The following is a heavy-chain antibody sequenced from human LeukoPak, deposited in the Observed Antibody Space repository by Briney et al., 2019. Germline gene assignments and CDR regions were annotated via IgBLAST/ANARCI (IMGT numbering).Heavy chain of an antibody. CDR1: GFTFSSYS. CDR2: ISGSSSTI. D-gene: IGHD6-19*01. V-gene: IGHV3-48*01. CDR3: AKIGYSCGWWDSEISDY. Sequence: GGSLRLSCAASGFTFSSYSMNWVRQAPGKGLEWGSYISGSSSTIYYADSVKGRFTISRDNSKNTLYLQMNSLRAEDTAVYYCAKIGYSCGWWDSEISDYWGQGTLVTVSS. J-gene: IGHJ4*02.